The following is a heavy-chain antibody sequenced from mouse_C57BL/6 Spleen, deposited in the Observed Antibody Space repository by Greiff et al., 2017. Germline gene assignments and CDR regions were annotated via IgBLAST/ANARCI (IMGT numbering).Heavy chain of an antibody. J-gene: IGHJ2*01. CDR3: ARGEGITTVPYYFDY. CDR2: IDPSDSYT. Sequence: VQLQQPGAELVMPGASVKLSCKASGYTFTSYWMHWVKQRPGQGLEWIGEIDPSDSYTNYNQKFKGKSTLTVDKSSSTAYMRLSSLTSEDSAVYYCARGEGITTVPYYFDYWGQGTTLTVSS. V-gene: IGHV1-69*01. D-gene: IGHD1-1*01. CDR1: GYTFTSYW.